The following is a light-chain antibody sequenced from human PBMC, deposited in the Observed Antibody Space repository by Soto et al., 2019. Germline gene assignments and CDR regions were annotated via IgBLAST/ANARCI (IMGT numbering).Light chain of an antibody. V-gene: IGKV3-15*01. CDR3: QHYNNWPPWT. CDR1: QRISSN. CDR2: GAS. Sequence: EVVMTQSPATLSVSPGERATLSCRASQRISSNLAWYHQRRGQAPRLLIYGASTRAPGIPARFSGSGSETEFTLTISSLQSEDFAVYYCQHYNNWPPWTFGQGTKVEIK. J-gene: IGKJ1*01.